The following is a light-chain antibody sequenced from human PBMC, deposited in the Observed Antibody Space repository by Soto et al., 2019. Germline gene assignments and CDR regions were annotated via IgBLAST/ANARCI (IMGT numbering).Light chain of an antibody. CDR1: QSISSY. V-gene: IGKV1-39*01. CDR2: AAS. Sequence: DIQMTQSPSYLSASVGDRVIITCRASQSISSYLNWYQQKPGKAPKLLIYAASSLQSGVPSRFSGSGSGTDFTLTISSLQPEDFATYYCQQSHSTPLTFGGGTKVEIK. J-gene: IGKJ4*01. CDR3: QQSHSTPLT.